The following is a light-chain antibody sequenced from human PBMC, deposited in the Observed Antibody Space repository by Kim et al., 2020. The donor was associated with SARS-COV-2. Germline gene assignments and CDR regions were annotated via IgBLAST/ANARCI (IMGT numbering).Light chain of an antibody. CDR3: QKYNSAPYT. J-gene: IGKJ2*01. Sequence: SASVGDRVTIPCRASEGISNYLAWYQQKPGKVPKLLIYAASTLQSGVPSRFSGSGSGTDFTLTISSLQPEDVATYYFQKYNSAPYTFGQGTKLEI. V-gene: IGKV1-27*01. CDR1: EGISNY. CDR2: AAS.